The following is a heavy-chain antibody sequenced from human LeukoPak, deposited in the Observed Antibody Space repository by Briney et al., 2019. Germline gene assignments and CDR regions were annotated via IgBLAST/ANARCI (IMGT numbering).Heavy chain of an antibody. Sequence: GGSLRLSCAASGFTFSSYWMSWVRQAPGKGLEWVANIKQDGSEKYYVDSVKGRFTISRDNAKNSLYLQMNSLRAEDTAVYYCAKDYGGKGNWFDPWGQGTLVTVSS. V-gene: IGHV3-7*01. CDR1: GFTFSSYW. CDR3: AKDYGGKGNWFDP. J-gene: IGHJ5*02. CDR2: IKQDGSEK. D-gene: IGHD4-23*01.